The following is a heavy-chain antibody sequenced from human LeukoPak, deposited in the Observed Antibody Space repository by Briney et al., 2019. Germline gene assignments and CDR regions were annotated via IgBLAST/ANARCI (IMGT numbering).Heavy chain of an antibody. J-gene: IGHJ4*02. D-gene: IGHD4-17*01. V-gene: IGHV3-21*01. CDR2: ISSSSSYI. CDR3: ARAHDYGDYVGN. Sequence: GGSLRLSCAASGFTSSSYSMNWVRQAPGKGLEWVSSISSSSSYIYYADSVKGRFTISRDNAKNSLYLQMNSLRAEDTAVYYCARAHDYGDYVGNWGQGTLVTVSS. CDR1: GFTSSSYS.